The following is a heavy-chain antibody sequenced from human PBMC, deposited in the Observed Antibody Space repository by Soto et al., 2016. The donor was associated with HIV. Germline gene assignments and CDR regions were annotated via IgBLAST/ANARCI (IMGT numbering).Heavy chain of an antibody. J-gene: IGHJ6*03. CDR2: IYYSGNT. D-gene: IGHD2-21*02. V-gene: IGHV4-31*03. CDR3: ARTLSVAVTDYYYYYMDS. CDR1: GGSISSGGFY. Sequence: QVQLQESGPGLVKPSQTLSLTCTVSGGSISSGGFYWSWIRQHPGKGLEWIGYIYYSGNTYYNPSLKSRVTISVDDSKNQFSLNLNSVTAADTAVYYCARTLSVAVTDYYYYYMDSWGQRDHGHRLL.